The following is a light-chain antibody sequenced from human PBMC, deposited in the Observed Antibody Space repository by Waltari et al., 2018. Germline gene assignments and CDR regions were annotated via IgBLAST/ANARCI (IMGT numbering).Light chain of an antibody. CDR2: DVS. CDR3: TSYTSTNTVI. Sequence: QSFLTHPASVSGSPGQSITIPSTGTSSDIGGYNYVPWYQQHPGKAPKLMSYDVSRWPSGVSHRFSGSKSGNTASLTISGRQAEDEAHYYCTSYTSTNTVIFGGGTKVTVL. V-gene: IGLV2-14*03. CDR1: SSDIGGYNY. J-gene: IGLJ2*01.